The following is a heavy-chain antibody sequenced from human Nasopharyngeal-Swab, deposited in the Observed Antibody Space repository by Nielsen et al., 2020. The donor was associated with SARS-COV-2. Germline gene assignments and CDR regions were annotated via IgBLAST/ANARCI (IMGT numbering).Heavy chain of an antibody. D-gene: IGHD3-10*01. CDR1: GYTFTSYG. Sequence: ASVKVSCKASGYTFTSYGISWVRQAPGQGLEWMGWISAYNGNTNYAQKLQGRVTMTTDTSTSTAYMELRSLRSDDTAMYYCATEFYGSGSYYSNWFDPWGQGTLVTVSS. CDR2: ISAYNGNT. J-gene: IGHJ5*02. V-gene: IGHV1-18*01. CDR3: ATEFYGSGSYYSNWFDP.